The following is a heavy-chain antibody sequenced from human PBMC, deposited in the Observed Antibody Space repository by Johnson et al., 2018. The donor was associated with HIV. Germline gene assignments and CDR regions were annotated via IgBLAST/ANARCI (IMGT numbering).Heavy chain of an antibody. Sequence: VQLVESGGGVVQPGRSLRLSCAASVFTFSYYSMHWVRQAPGNGLEWVAVISHDGSNKYYADSVRGRFTISRDKSRNTLYLQMNSLRAEDTALHYCAREGNYYDSSSHVFAIWGQGTMVTVSS. D-gene: IGHD3-22*01. V-gene: IGHV3-30-3*01. CDR3: AREGNYYDSSSHVFAI. J-gene: IGHJ3*02. CDR2: ISHDGSNK. CDR1: VFTFSYYS.